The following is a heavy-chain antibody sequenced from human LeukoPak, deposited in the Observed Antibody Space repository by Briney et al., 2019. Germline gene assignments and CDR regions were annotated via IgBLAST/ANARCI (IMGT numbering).Heavy chain of an antibody. V-gene: IGHV1-69*06. CDR2: ILPIIGAT. D-gene: IGHD5-24*01. CDR1: GGMFCSYV. J-gene: IGHJ3*02. Sequence: ASVKGSCKASGGMFCSYVITWVRQAPGQGLEWMGGILPIIGATDYAQKFQGRVTITADNSTTTAYMELSSLRSDDTAVYFCARSRGAFEIWGQGTVVTVSS. CDR3: ARSRGAFEI.